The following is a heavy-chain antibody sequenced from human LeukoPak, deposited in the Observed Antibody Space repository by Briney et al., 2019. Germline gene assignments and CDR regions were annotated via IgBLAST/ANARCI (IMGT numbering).Heavy chain of an antibody. CDR1: GFTFSSFS. CDR2: ISSSGTYI. D-gene: IGHD3-16*02. V-gene: IGHV3-21*01. Sequence: GGSLRLSCEASGFTFSSFSMNWVRQAPGKGLEWVSSISSSGTYIYYADSLKGRFTISRDNAKNSLYLLMSSLRVDDTAVYYCARALSTRDAFDIWGQGTMVTVSS. CDR3: ARALSTRDAFDI. J-gene: IGHJ3*02.